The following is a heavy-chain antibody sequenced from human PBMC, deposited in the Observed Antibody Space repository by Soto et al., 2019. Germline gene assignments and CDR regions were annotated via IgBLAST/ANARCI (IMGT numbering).Heavy chain of an antibody. CDR1: GFTFSSYW. CDR3: ARHTPMRYMDV. CDR2: IKPDGSEK. J-gene: IGHJ6*03. Sequence: GGSLRLSCAASGFTFSSYWMNWVRQAPGKGLEWVASIKPDGSEKYYVESEKGRLTISRDNAENSLYLQMNSLRAEDTAVYYCARHTPMRYMDVWGKGTTVTVSS. V-gene: IGHV3-7*01. D-gene: IGHD5-18*01.